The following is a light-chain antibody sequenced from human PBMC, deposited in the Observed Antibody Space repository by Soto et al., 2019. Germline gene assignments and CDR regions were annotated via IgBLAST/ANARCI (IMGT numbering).Light chain of an antibody. CDR3: SSYTTSAPYV. V-gene: IGLV2-14*01. Sequence: QSALTQPGSGSGSPGQSITISCTGTSSDVGAYNFVSWYQHHPGRAPKLIIYEVTIRPSGVSNRFSGSKSGNTASLTISGLQAEDEADYYCSSYTTSAPYVFGSGTKVTVL. J-gene: IGLJ1*01. CDR2: EVT. CDR1: SSDVGAYNF.